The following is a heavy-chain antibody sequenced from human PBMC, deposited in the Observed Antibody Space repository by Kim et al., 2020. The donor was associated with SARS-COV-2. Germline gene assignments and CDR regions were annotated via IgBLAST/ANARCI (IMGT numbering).Heavy chain of an antibody. Sequence: ASVKVSCKASGYTFTSYGISWVRQAPGQGLEWMGWISAYNGNTNYAQKLQGRVTMTTDTSTSTAYMELRSLRSDDTAVYYCAREGYCSSTSCLYADYYYGMDVWGQGTTVTVSS. CDR2: ISAYNGNT. J-gene: IGHJ6*02. CDR3: AREGYCSSTSCLYADYYYGMDV. CDR1: GYTFTSYG. D-gene: IGHD2-2*01. V-gene: IGHV1-18*01.